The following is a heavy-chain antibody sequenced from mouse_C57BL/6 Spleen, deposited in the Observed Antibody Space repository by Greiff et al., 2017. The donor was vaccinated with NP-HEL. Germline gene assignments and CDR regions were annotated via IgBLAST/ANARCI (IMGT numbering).Heavy chain of an antibody. J-gene: IGHJ3*01. V-gene: IGHV3-6*01. Sequence: EVQLQESGPGLVKPSQSLSLTCSVTGYSITSGYYWNWIRQFPGNKLEWMGYISYDGSNKYNPSLKNRISITRDTSKNQFFLKLKSVTTEDTATYYCARAYDYDEGTWFAYWGQGTLVTVSA. D-gene: IGHD2-4*01. CDR1: GYSITSGYY. CDR3: ARAYDYDEGTWFAY. CDR2: ISYDGSN.